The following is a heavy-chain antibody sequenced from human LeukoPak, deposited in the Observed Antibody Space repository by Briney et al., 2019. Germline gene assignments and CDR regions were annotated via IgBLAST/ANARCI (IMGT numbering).Heavy chain of an antibody. CDR2: IYSGGST. CDR3: ARASWPDAFDI. CDR1: GFTVSSNY. Sequence: GGSLRLSCAASGFTVSSNYMSWVRQAPGKGLEWVSVIYSGGSTYYADSVKGRFTISRDNFKNTLYLQMNSLRAEDTAVYYCARASWPDAFDIWGQGTMVTVSS. J-gene: IGHJ3*02. V-gene: IGHV3-53*01.